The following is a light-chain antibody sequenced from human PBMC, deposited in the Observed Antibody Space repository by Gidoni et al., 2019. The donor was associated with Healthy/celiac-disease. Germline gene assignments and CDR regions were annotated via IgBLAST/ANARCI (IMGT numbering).Light chain of an antibody. Sequence: DIVMTQSPDSLAVSLGERATINCKPSQSVLYSSNNKNYLAWYQQKPGQPPKLLIYWASTRESGVPDRFSGSGSGTDFTLTISGLQAEDVAVYYCQQYYSTPFGQGTKVEIK. CDR3: QQYYSTP. J-gene: IGKJ1*01. CDR1: QSVLYSSNNKNY. CDR2: WAS. V-gene: IGKV4-1*01.